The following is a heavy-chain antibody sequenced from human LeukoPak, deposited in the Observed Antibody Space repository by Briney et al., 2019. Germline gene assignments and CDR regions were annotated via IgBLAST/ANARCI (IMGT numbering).Heavy chain of an antibody. D-gene: IGHD6-13*01. CDR1: GFTFDDYA. V-gene: IGHV3-9*01. CDR3: AKGHTGIAAAGSGRGYYFDY. Sequence: GGSLRLSCAASGFTFDDYAMHWVRQAPGKGLEWVSGISWNSGSIGYADSVKGRFTISRDNAKNSLYLQMNSLRAEDTALYYCAKGHTGIAAAGSGRGYYFDYWGQETLVTVSS. J-gene: IGHJ4*02. CDR2: ISWNSGSI.